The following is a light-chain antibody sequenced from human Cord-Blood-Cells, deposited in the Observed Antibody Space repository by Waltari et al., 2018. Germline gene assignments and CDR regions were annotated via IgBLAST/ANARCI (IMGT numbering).Light chain of an antibody. CDR2: GAS. CDR3: QQYGSSPYS. CDR1: QSVSSSY. Sequence: EIALTQSPGTLSLPPGEIATLSCRPRQSVSSSYLAWYQQKPGQAPRLLIYGASSRATGIPDRFSGSGSGTDFTLTISRLEPEDFAVYYCQQYGSSPYSFGQGTKLEIK. V-gene: IGKV3-20*01. J-gene: IGKJ2*03.